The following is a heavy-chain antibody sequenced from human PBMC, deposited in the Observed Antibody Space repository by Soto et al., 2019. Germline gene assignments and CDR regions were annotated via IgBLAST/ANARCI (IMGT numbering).Heavy chain of an antibody. CDR1: GFTFSIYA. Sequence: GGSLRRSCAAPGFTFSIYALHWVRQAPGKRLEWVAVMSPNGNNQYYADSVKGRFTISRDTSKSTLYLQMTSLRPDDTAVYYCATGANFYYDTSRYWGQGTLVTVSS. D-gene: IGHD3-22*01. V-gene: IGHV3-30-3*01. J-gene: IGHJ4*02. CDR2: MSPNGNNQ. CDR3: ATGANFYYDTSRY.